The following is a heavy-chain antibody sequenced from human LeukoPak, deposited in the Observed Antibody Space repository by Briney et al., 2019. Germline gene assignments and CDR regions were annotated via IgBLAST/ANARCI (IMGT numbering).Heavy chain of an antibody. J-gene: IGHJ3*02. CDR3: ARAYDSSTLDAFNI. Sequence: SVKASCKASGYTFTGYYMHWVRQAPGQGLEWMGGIIPIFGTANYAQNFQGRVTITADKSTTTAYMELSLLRSEDTAVYYCARAYDSSTLDAFNIWGPGTMVTVSS. CDR2: IIPIFGTA. V-gene: IGHV1-69*06. D-gene: IGHD3-22*01. CDR1: GYTFTGYY.